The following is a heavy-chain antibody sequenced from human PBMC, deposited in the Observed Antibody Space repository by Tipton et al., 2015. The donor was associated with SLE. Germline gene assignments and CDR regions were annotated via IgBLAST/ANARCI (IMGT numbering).Heavy chain of an antibody. CDR2: IYYTGST. V-gene: IGHV4-39*01. CDR3: ARLPVAATFGGFDY. D-gene: IGHD6-19*01. J-gene: IGHJ4*02. Sequence: TLSLTCTVSGGSVSSSSYYLGWIRQPPGKGLEWIGSIYYTGSTDYNPSLKSRIIISVDMSKNQFSLKLSSVTAADTAVYYCARLPVAATFGGFDYWGQGTLVTVSS. CDR1: GGSVSSSSYY.